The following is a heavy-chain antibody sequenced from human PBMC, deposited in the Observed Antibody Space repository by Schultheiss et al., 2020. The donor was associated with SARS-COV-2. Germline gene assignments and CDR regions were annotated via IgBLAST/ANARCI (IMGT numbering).Heavy chain of an antibody. V-gene: IGHV4-34*01. CDR1: GGSFSGYY. CDR2: IYHSGST. J-gene: IGHJ5*02. Sequence: SQTLSLTCAVYGGSFSGYYWSWIRQPPGKGLEWIGSIYHSGSTNYNPSLKSRVTISVDTSKNQFSLKLSSVTAADTAVYYCARVRSVVVTAIRSGWFDPWGQGTLVTVSS. D-gene: IGHD2-21*02. CDR3: ARVRSVVVTAIRSGWFDP.